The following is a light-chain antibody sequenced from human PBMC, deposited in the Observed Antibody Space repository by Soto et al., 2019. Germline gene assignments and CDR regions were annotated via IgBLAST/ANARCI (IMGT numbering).Light chain of an antibody. CDR1: SSEVGGYNP. Sequence: QSVLTQPASVSGSPGQSITISCTGTSSEVGGYNPVSWYQQHPGKAPKLVIYDVGNRPSGVSDRFSGSKSGNTASLTISGLQAEDEAEYYCSSYTSSSTYVFGAGTKVTVL. J-gene: IGLJ1*01. V-gene: IGLV2-14*01. CDR3: SSYTSSSTYV. CDR2: DVG.